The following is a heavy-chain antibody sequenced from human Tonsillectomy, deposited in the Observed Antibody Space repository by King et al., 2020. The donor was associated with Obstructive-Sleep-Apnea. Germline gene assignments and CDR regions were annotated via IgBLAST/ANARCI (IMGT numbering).Heavy chain of an antibody. D-gene: IGHD3-10*01. J-gene: IGHJ4*02. CDR2: FDPEDGDT. CDR1: GYTLTELS. V-gene: IGHV1-24*01. Sequence: QLVQSGAEVKKPGASVRVSCEVSGYTLTELSIHWVRQAPGKRLEWMGGFDPEDGDTIYAQKFQGRVTMTEDTSTDTAYMELTSLTSEDTAVYYCAADQRVYGSGEYYYYWGQGTLVTVSS. CDR3: AADQRVYGSGEYYYY.